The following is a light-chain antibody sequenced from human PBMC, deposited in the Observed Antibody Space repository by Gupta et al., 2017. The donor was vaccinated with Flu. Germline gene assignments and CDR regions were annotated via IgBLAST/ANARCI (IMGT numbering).Light chain of an antibody. CDR3: QQYDRSLSVYT. CDR1: QSFSSS. Sequence: TLSLSPGERATLSCRASQSFSSSLAWYQQKPGQAPRLLIYGASSRATGIPDRFSGSGSGTDFTLTISRLEPEDVAMYYCQQYDRSLSVYTFGQGTKLEIK. CDR2: GAS. J-gene: IGKJ2*01. V-gene: IGKV3-20*01.